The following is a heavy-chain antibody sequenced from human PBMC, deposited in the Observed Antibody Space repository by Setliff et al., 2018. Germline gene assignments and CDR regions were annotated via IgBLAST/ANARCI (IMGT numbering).Heavy chain of an antibody. D-gene: IGHD2-15*01. CDR2: ISWNSYHI. CDR1: GFTFDDYA. Sequence: PGGSLRLSCAASGFTFDDYAMHWVRQAPGKGLEWVSGISWNSYHIDYAGSVRGRFTISRDNSKNTLYLQMNSLRPEDTAVYYCARTCSGSGCYAGLESWGQGTPVTVSS. CDR3: ARTCSGSGCYAGLES. V-gene: IGHV3-9*01. J-gene: IGHJ4*02.